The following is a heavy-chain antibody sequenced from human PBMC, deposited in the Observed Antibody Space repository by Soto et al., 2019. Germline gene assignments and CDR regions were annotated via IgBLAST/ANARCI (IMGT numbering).Heavy chain of an antibody. Sequence: SLRLSCAASGFTFNSYAMSWVRQAPGKGLEWVSTINTSGGTKYYADSVKGRFTISRDNSRDTLSLQMNSLRAEDTAVYYCANLYGGYLPTYFGTSDYWGRGTLVTVSS. CDR2: INTSGGTK. D-gene: IGHD4-17*01. J-gene: IGHJ4*02. CDR3: ANLYGGYLPTYFGTSDY. CDR1: GFTFNSYA. V-gene: IGHV3-23*01.